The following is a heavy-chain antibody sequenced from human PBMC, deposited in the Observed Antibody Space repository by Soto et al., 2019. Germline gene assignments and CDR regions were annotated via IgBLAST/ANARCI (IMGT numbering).Heavy chain of an antibody. CDR3: ARDLWVEPELYYYGMDV. Sequence: PSENPSLTCTVSGDSISSADSYWRWIRQTPGKGLEWIGHIFYSGTTYYNPSLKSRLTISVDTSKNHFSLRLTSVTAADTAVYYCARDLWVEPELYYYGMDVWGQGTTVT. CDR2: IFYSGTT. CDR1: GDSISSADSY. D-gene: IGHD1-1*01. V-gene: IGHV4-30-4*01. J-gene: IGHJ6*02.